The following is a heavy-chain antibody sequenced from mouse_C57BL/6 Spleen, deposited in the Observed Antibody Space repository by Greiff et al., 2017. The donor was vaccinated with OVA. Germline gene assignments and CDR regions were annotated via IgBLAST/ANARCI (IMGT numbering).Heavy chain of an antibody. D-gene: IGHD1-1*01. CDR2: IYPGDGDT. CDR1: GYAFSSSW. Sequence: QVQLQQSGPELVKPGASVKISCKASGYAFSSSWMNWVKQRPGKGLEWIGRIYPGDGDTNYNGKFKGKATLTADKSSSTAYMQLSSLTSEDSAVYFCARGAVVAHYFDYWGQGTTLTVSS. V-gene: IGHV1-82*01. J-gene: IGHJ2*01. CDR3: ARGAVVAHYFDY.